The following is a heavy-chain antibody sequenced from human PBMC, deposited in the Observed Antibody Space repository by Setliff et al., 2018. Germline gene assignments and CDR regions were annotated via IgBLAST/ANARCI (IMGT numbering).Heavy chain of an antibody. CDR2: INPIFGTA. V-gene: IGHV1-69*13. Sequence: SVKVSCKTSGGTFSTFGIHWVRQAPGQGLVWMGGINPIFGTAHYAQKFQGRVTITADESTSTAYMELSSLTSDDTAVYYCAREGVDTRSSTDYRYYMDVWGKGTTVTVSS. D-gene: IGHD5-18*01. CDR3: AREGVDTRSSTDYRYYMDV. CDR1: GGTFSTFG. J-gene: IGHJ6*03.